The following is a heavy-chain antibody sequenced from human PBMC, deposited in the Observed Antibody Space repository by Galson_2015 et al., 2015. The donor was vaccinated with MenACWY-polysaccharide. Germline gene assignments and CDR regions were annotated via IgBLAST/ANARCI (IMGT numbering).Heavy chain of an antibody. CDR2: ISYDGSNI. D-gene: IGHD2-2*01. CDR1: GFTFSSCA. CDR3: WVTYCSRTSCIGLKVSLDI. J-gene: IGHJ3*02. V-gene: IGHV3-30-3*02. Sequence: SMRLSCAASGFTFSSCAMHWVRQAPGNGLEWVAVISYDGSNIYYAESDKGRFTLSRDNSKNTLYLQMNGLRAEEPAVYYSWVTYCSRTSCIGLKVSLDIWGQGTTVTVSS.